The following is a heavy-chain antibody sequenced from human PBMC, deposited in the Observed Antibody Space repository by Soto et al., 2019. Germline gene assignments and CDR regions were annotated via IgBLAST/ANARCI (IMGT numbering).Heavy chain of an antibody. CDR2: ISSSSSYI. CDR1: GFTFSSYS. V-gene: IGHV3-21*01. D-gene: IGHD3-3*01. J-gene: IGHJ6*02. CDR3: ARGVVIPLYYYYGMDV. Sequence: EVQLVESGGGLVKPGGSLRLSCAASGFTFSSYSMNWVRQAPGKGLEWVSSISSSSSYIYYADSVKGRFTISRDNAKNSLYLQMNSLRAEDTAVYYCARGVVIPLYYYYGMDVWGQGTTVTVSS.